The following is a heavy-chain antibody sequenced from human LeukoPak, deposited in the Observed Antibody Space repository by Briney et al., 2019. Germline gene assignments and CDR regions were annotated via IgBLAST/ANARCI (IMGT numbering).Heavy chain of an antibody. CDR2: IDPSDSYT. D-gene: IGHD6-6*01. CDR3: ATGYSSSSPPYFDY. J-gene: IGHJ4*02. V-gene: IGHV5-10-1*01. CDR1: GYSFTSYW. Sequence: GESLKISCKGSGYSFTSYWISWVRQMPGKGLEWMGRIDPSDSYTNYSPSFQGHVTISADKSISTAYLQWSSLKASDTAMYYCATGYSSSSPPYFDYWGQGTLVTVSS.